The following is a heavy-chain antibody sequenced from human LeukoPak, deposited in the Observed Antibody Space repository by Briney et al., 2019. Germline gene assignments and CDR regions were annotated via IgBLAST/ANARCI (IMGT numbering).Heavy chain of an antibody. CDR2: IIPIFGTA. CDR1: GGTFSSYA. J-gene: IGHJ4*02. Sequence: ASVKVSCKASGGTFSSYAISWVRQAPGQGLEWMGGIIPIFGTANYAQKFQGRVTITADESTSTAYMELSSLRSEDTAVYYCATGADSGSYAKCDYWGQGTLVTVSS. D-gene: IGHD1-26*01. V-gene: IGHV1-69*13. CDR3: ATGADSGSYAKCDY.